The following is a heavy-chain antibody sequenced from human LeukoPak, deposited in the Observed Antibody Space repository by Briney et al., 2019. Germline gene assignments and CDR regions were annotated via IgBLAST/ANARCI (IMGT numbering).Heavy chain of an antibody. V-gene: IGHV5-51*01. D-gene: IGHD2-15*01. Sequence: GESLKISCKGSGYSFTSYWIGWVRQMPGKGLEWMGIIYPGDSDTRYSPSFQGQVTISADKSISTAYLQWSSLKASDTAIYYCARQGACTGGSCYSGGNDYWGQGTQVTVSS. J-gene: IGHJ4*02. CDR2: IYPGDSDT. CDR1: GYSFTSYW. CDR3: ARQGACTGGSCYSGGNDY.